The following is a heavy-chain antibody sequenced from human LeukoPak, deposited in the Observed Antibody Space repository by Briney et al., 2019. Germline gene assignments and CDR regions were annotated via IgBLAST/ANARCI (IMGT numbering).Heavy chain of an antibody. D-gene: IGHD5-18*01. V-gene: IGHV1-3*01. CDR2: INAANGNT. CDR3: ARDSVDTTPLTLDV. J-gene: IGHJ6*04. CDR1: GYTFTSYA. Sequence: GASVKVSCKASGYTFTSYAMHWVRQAPGQRLEWMGWINAANGNTKYSQKFQGRVTFTRDTSASTVYMELSSLRSKDTAVYYCARDSVDTTPLTLDVWGKGTTVTVSS.